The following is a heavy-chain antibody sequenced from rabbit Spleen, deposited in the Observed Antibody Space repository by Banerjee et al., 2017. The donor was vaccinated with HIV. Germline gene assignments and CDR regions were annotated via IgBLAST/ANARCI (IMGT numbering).Heavy chain of an antibody. CDR2: IDPVFGIT. J-gene: IGHJ3*01. D-gene: IGHD4-1*01. Sequence: QEQLVESGGGLVQPGASLTLTCTASGFDLSSYYYMCWVRQTPGKGLEWIGYIDPVFGITYYASWVNGRFTISSHNAQNTVSLQMNSLTAADTATYFCARAIVPWLGLTRLDLWGQGTLVTVS. CDR1: GFDLSSYYY. V-gene: IGHV1S43*01. CDR3: ARAIVPWLGLTRLDL.